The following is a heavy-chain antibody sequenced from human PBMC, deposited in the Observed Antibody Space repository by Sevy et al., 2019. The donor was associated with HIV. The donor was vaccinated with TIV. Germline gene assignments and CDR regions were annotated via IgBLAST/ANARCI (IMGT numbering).Heavy chain of an antibody. Sequence: SETLSLTCTVSGGSVTTGYWSWIRQPPGKGPEWIGYVYDIGRTAYSPSLKRRVTISLATTKNQFSLHLNSITAADTAVYYCARVRDYGSGSFSPWFGPWGQGTLVTVSS. CDR2: VYDIGRT. J-gene: IGHJ5*02. D-gene: IGHD3-10*01. CDR3: ARVRDYGSGSFSPWFGP. CDR1: GGSVTTGY. V-gene: IGHV4-59*02.